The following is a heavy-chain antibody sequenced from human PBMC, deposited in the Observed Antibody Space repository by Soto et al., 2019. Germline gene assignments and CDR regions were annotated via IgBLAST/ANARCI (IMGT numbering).Heavy chain of an antibody. CDR3: ARGGQDFWSGPFDY. CDR1: GGSISNYY. J-gene: IGHJ4*02. V-gene: IGHV4-4*07. CDR2: IDTSGST. D-gene: IGHD3-3*01. Sequence: QGQLQESGPGLVKPSETLSLTCTVSGGSISNYYCNWIRQPAGKGLEWIGRIDTSGSTNYNPSLKSRVPMSVDTSKQEVSLKVSSVTAADTGLYYCARGGQDFWSGPFDYWGRGALVTVSS.